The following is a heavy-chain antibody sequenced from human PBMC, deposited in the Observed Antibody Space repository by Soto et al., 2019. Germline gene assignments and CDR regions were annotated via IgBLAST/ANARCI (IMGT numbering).Heavy chain of an antibody. J-gene: IGHJ4*02. CDR2: INTDGSST. V-gene: IGHV3-74*01. D-gene: IGHD2-15*01. CDR1: GFTFSAYW. Sequence: PGGSLRLSCAASGFTFSAYWMHWVRQAPGKGLLWVSRINTDGSSTSYADSVKGRFTISRDNAQNMLYLQMNSLTAEDTAVYYCARVRCSGGSCYRLDYWGQGILVTVSS. CDR3: ARVRCSGGSCYRLDY.